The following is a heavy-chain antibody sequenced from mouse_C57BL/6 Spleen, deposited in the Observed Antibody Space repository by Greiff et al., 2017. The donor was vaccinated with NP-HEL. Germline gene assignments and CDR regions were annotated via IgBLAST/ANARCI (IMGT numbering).Heavy chain of an antibody. D-gene: IGHD3-1*01. J-gene: IGHJ3*01. V-gene: IGHV1-81*01. CDR3: ATRGTAQATRSY. CDR2: IYPRSGNT. Sequence: QVQLKESGAELARPGASVKLSCKASGYTFTSYGISWVQQRTGQGLEWIGEIYPRSGNTYYNEKFKGKATLTADKSSSTAYMELRSLTSEDSAVYFCATRGTAQATRSYWGQGTRVTVSA. CDR1: GYTFTSYG.